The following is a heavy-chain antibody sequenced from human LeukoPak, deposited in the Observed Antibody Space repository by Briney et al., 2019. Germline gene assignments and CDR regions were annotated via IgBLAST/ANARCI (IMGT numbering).Heavy chain of an antibody. CDR3: AKDEGLVGATTFDY. Sequence: GGSLRLSCAASGFTFSSYAMSWVRQAPGKGLEWVSAISGSGGSTYYADSVKGRFTISRDNSKNTPYLQMNSLRAEDTAVYYCAKDEGLVGATTFDYWGQGTLVTVSS. V-gene: IGHV3-23*01. J-gene: IGHJ4*02. D-gene: IGHD1-26*01. CDR2: ISGSGGST. CDR1: GFTFSSYA.